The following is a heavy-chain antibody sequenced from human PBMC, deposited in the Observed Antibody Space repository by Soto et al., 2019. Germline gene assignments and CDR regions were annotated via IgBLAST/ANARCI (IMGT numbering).Heavy chain of an antibody. CDR2: INPNSGGT. Sequence: ASVKVSCKASGYTFTGYYMHWVRQAPGQGLEWMGWINPNSGGTNYAQKFQGWVTMTRDTSISTAYMELSRLRSDDTAVYYCARHAPWYQLLPGFEYWGQGTLVTVSS. D-gene: IGHD2-2*01. CDR3: ARHAPWYQLLPGFEY. CDR1: GYTFTGYY. J-gene: IGHJ4*02. V-gene: IGHV1-2*04.